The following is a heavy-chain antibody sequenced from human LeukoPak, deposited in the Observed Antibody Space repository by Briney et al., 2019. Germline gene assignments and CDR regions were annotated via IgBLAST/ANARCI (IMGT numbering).Heavy chain of an antibody. V-gene: IGHV3-21*01. J-gene: IGHJ4*02. CDR2: ISGSGSDI. CDR1: GFTFSTFS. CDR3: AKGTMVRGLIITFLDF. D-gene: IGHD3-10*01. Sequence: GGSLRLSCAASGFTFSTFSMNWVRQTPGKGLEWVSAISGSGSDIYYADSVKGRFTISRDNPKRSLYLQMNSLRAEDTAVYYCAKGTMVRGLIITFLDFWGQGTLVTVSS.